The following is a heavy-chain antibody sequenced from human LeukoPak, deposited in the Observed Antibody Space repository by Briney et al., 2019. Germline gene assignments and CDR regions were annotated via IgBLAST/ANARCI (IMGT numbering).Heavy chain of an antibody. J-gene: IGHJ4*02. D-gene: IGHD6-19*01. CDR3: ARVYSTGWNYFDN. Sequence: PSETLSLTCTVSGGSISSYYWSWIRQPPGKGLEWIGNIYYSGSTNYNPSLKSRVTISVDTSTNQFSLKLSSVTAADTALYYCARVYSTGWNYFDNWGQGTLVTVSS. CDR2: IYYSGST. CDR1: GGSISSYY. V-gene: IGHV4-59*01.